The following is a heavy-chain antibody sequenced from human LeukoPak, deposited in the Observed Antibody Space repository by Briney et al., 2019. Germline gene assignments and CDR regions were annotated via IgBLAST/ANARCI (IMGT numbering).Heavy chain of an antibody. Sequence: SVTVSFTSSVGTFSSYAISWVRQAPGQGLEWMGRIIPIFGTANYAQKFQGRVTITADKSTSTAYMELSSLRSEDTAVYYCARNLGYGGNPYFDYWGQGTLVTVSS. CDR1: VGTFSSYA. CDR3: ARNLGYGGNPYFDY. CDR2: IIPIFGTA. J-gene: IGHJ4*02. V-gene: IGHV1-69*06. D-gene: IGHD4-23*01.